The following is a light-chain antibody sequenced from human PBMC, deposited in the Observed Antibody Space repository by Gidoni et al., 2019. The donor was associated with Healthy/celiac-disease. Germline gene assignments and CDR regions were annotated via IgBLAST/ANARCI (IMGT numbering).Light chain of an antibody. V-gene: IGKV1-5*01. CDR3: QQYNSYSET. CDR2: DAS. CDR1: QSISSW. Sequence: DIQMPQSPSTLSASVGDRVTITCRASQSISSWLAWYQQKPGKAPKLLIYDASSLESGVPARFSGSGSGTEFTLTISSLQPDDFATDYCQQYNSYSETFGQGTKVEIK. J-gene: IGKJ1*01.